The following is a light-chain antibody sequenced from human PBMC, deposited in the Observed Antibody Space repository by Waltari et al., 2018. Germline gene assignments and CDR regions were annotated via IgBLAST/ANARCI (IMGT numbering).Light chain of an antibody. CDR2: EVN. CDR3: SSYAGTDNFVV. Sequence: QSALTQPPSASGSPGPSVTISCTGTISDVGAYDYVPWYQHHPDKAPKLIIFEVNKWPSGVPDRFSGSKSGNTASLTVSGLQAEDEADYYCSSYAGTDNFVVFGGGTKLTVL. V-gene: IGLV2-8*01. CDR1: ISDVGAYDY. J-gene: IGLJ2*01.